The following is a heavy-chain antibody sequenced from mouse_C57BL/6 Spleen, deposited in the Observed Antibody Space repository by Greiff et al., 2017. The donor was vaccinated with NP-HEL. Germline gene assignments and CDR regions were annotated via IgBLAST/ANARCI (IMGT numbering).Heavy chain of an antibody. CDR2: ISSGGSYT. J-gene: IGHJ1*03. Sequence: EVHLVESGGDLVKPGGSLKLSCAASGFTFSSYGMSWVRQTPDKRLEWVATISSGGSYTYYPDSVKGRFTISRDNAKNTLYLQMSSLKSEDTAMYYCARVYYGNYGYFDVWGTGTTVTVSS. D-gene: IGHD2-1*01. CDR1: GFTFSSYG. CDR3: ARVYYGNYGYFDV. V-gene: IGHV5-6*01.